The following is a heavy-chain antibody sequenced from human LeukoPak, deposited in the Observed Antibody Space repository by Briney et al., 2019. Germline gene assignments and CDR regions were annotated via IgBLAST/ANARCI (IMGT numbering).Heavy chain of an antibody. CDR3: ARSTPYSSSWAPGSDAFDI. J-gene: IGHJ3*02. CDR1: GFTFSSYE. Sequence: GGSLRLSCAASGFTFSSYEMNWVRQAPGKGLEWVSYISSSSSYIYYADSVKGRFTISGDNAKNSLYLQMNSLRAEDTAVYYCARSTPYSSSWAPGSDAFDIWGQGTMVTVSS. V-gene: IGHV3-21*05. D-gene: IGHD6-13*01. CDR2: ISSSSSYI.